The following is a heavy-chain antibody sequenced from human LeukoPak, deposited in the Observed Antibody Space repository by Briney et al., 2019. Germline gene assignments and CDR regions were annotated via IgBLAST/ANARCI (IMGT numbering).Heavy chain of an antibody. Sequence: GGSLRLSCAASGFIFSDYSISWVRQAPGKGLEWISSIGSDANYIYYADSGKGRFTISRDNPQNSVYLEMRDLRVEDTATYFCAKARVVGSTRGDFYNGGQGPLTPVSS. CDR2: IGSDANYI. D-gene: IGHD1-26*01. J-gene: IGHJ4*02. CDR1: GFIFSDYS. V-gene: IGHV3-21*01. CDR3: AKARVVGSTRGDFYN.